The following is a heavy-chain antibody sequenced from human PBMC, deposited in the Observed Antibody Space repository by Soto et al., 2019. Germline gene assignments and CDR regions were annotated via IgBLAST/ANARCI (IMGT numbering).Heavy chain of an antibody. J-gene: IGHJ5*02. CDR3: KGGYCSGGSGYPNWFDP. CDR1: GGTFSSYA. CDR2: IIPIFGTA. Sequence: QVQLVQSGAEVKKPGSSVTVSCKASGGTFSSYAISWVRQAPGQGLEWMGGIIPIFGTANYAQKFQGRVTITADESTSTAYMELSSLRSEDTAVYYCKGGYCSGGSGYPNWFDPWGQGTLVTVSS. V-gene: IGHV1-69*01. D-gene: IGHD2-15*01.